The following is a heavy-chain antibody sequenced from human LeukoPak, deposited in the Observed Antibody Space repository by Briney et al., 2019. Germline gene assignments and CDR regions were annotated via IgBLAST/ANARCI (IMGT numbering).Heavy chain of an antibody. CDR3: ARSVEMATIGRVFDY. CDR1: GDSVSSNSAA. J-gene: IGHJ4*02. Sequence: SQTLSLTCATSGDSVSSNSAAWNWIRQSPSRGLEWLGRTYYRSKWYNDYAVSVKSRITINPDTSKNQFSLQLNSVTPEDTAVYYCARSVEMATIGRVFDYWGQGTLVTVSS. D-gene: IGHD5-24*01. V-gene: IGHV6-1*01. CDR2: TYYRSKWYN.